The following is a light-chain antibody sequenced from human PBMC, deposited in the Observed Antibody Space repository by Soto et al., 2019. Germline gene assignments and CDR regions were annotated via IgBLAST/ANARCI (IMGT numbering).Light chain of an antibody. CDR2: DAS. CDR3: QQRSNWLRNT. J-gene: IGKJ4*01. CDR1: QSVSNTY. Sequence: EIVLTQSPGTLSLSPGERATLSCRASQSVSNTYLAWYQQKPGQAPRLLIYDASSRATGVPDRFSGSGSGTDFTLSISSLEPEDFAVYYCQQRSNWLRNTFGGGTKVDIK. V-gene: IGKV3D-20*02.